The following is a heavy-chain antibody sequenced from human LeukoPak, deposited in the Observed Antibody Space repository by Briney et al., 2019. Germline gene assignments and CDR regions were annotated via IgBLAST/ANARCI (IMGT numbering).Heavy chain of an antibody. CDR1: GFTFSSYA. D-gene: IGHD1-14*01. Sequence: PGGSLRLSCAASGFTFSSYAMHWVRQAPGKGLEWVAVISYDGSNKYYADSVKGRFTISRDNSKNTLYLQMNSLRAEDTAVYYCARDQEGDTGGFDYWGQGPLVTVSS. CDR3: ARDQEGDTGGFDY. V-gene: IGHV3-30-3*01. CDR2: ISYDGSNK. J-gene: IGHJ4*02.